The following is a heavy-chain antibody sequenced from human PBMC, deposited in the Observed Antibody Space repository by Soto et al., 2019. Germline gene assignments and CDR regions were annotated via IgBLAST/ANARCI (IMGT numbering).Heavy chain of an antibody. CDR1: GFTFSSYA. Sequence: GGSLRLSCAASGFTFSSYAMSWVSQAPGKGLEWVSAISGSGGSTYYADSVKGRFTISRDNSKNTLYLQMNSLRAEDTAVYYCAKELTGYYSKTMFDYWGQGTLVTVSS. J-gene: IGHJ4*02. V-gene: IGHV3-23*01. CDR2: ISGSGGST. CDR3: AKELTGYYSKTMFDY. D-gene: IGHD3-9*01.